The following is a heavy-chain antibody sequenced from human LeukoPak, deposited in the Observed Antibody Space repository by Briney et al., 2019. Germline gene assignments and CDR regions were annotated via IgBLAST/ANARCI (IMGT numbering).Heavy chain of an antibody. CDR3: ARKIYCSGGSCYSLEAFDI. Sequence: GGSLRLSCAASGFTFSSYSMNWVRQAPGKGLEWVSSISSSSYIYYADSVKGRFTISRDNAKNSLYLQMNSLRAEDTAVYYCARKIYCSGGSCYSLEAFDIWGQGTMVTASS. D-gene: IGHD2-15*01. J-gene: IGHJ3*02. CDR2: ISSSSYI. V-gene: IGHV3-21*01. CDR1: GFTFSSYS.